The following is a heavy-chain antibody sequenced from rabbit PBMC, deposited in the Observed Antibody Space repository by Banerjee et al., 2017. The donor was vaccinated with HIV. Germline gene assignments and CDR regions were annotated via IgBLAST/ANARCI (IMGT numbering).Heavy chain of an antibody. V-gene: IGHV1S40*01. Sequence: QSLEESGGDLVKPGASLTLTCKASGFSFSSSYWISWVRQAPGKGLEWIACIYGGSSGTTYYANWAKGRFTISKTSSTTVTLQMTSLTAADTATYFCARDLAGVIGWNFNLWGPGTLVTVS. D-gene: IGHD4-1*01. CDR2: IYGGSSGTT. CDR1: GFSFSSSYW. CDR3: ARDLAGVIGWNFNL. J-gene: IGHJ4*01.